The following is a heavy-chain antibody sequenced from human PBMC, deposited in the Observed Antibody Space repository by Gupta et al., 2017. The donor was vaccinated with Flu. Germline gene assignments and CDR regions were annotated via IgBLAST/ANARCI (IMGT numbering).Heavy chain of an antibody. Sequence: QVQLQESGPGLVKPSQTLSLTCTVSGGSISSGSYYWSWIRQPAGKGLEWIGRIYTSGSTNYNPSLKSRVTISVDTSKNQFSLKVTSVTAADTAMYYCARGAAVALDFWGQGNLVTVSS. J-gene: IGHJ4*02. CDR1: GGSISSGSYY. V-gene: IGHV4-61*02. CDR3: ARGAAVALDF. CDR2: IYTSGST. D-gene: IGHD6-19*01.